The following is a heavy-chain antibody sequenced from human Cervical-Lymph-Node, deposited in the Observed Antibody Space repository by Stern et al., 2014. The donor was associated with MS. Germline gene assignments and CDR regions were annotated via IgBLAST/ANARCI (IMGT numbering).Heavy chain of an antibody. D-gene: IGHD3-10*01. V-gene: IGHV3-7*01. CDR2: IKQDGSET. CDR1: GFTFSTYW. J-gene: IGHJ6*02. CDR3: ARDDYYGSGRIDYYYYGMDV. Sequence: EVQLVESGGGLVQPGGSLRLSCAGSGFTFSTYWMTWVRQAPGKGLELVATIKQDGSETYYVDSVKGRFTISRDNAKNSLFLQMNSLRAEDTALYYCARDDYYGSGRIDYYYYGMDVWGHGTTVAVSS.